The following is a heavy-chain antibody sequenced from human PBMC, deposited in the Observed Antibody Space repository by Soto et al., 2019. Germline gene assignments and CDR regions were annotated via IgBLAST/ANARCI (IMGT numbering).Heavy chain of an antibody. V-gene: IGHV4-34*01. CDR3: SGSGWLQLRPFDY. J-gene: IGHJ4*02. CDR1: GGSFSGYY. D-gene: IGHD5-12*01. Sequence: QVQLQQWGAGLLKPSETLSLTCAVYGGSFSGYYWSWIRQPPGKGLEWIGEINHSGSTNYNPSLKSRVTISVYTSKNQFSLKLSSVTAADTALYYCSGSGWLQLRPFDYWGQGTLVTVSS. CDR2: INHSGST.